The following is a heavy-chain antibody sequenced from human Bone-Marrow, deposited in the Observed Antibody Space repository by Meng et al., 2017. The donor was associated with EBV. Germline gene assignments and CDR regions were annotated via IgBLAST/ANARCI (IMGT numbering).Heavy chain of an antibody. CDR1: GGTFRNYA. V-gene: IGHV1-69*01. D-gene: IGHD3-10*01. CDR3: ASESGRGYTPDY. J-gene: IGHJ4*02. Sequence: VQLVQSPAEVKKPGSSVKVSCKTSGGTFRNYAISWVRQAPGQGLEWLGGFLPTLGAPNYAQKFHGRVSITADESTSTHYMDLSSLRSEDTAMYYCASESGRGYTPDYWGQGTLVTVSS. CDR2: FLPTLGAP.